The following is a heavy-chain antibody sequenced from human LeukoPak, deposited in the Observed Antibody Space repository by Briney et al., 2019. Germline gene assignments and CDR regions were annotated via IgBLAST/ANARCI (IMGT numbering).Heavy chain of an antibody. CDR2: ISWNSGNI. V-gene: IGHV3-9*01. D-gene: IGHD6-19*01. CDR3: AKGASGWYSAASR. Sequence: PGGSLRLSCTASGFSFDDYAMHWVRQAPGKGLEWVSGISWNSGNIDYADSVKGRFTISRDNAKNSLYLQMNSLRAEDTALYYCAKGASGWYSAASRWGQGTLVTVPS. J-gene: IGHJ4*02. CDR1: GFSFDDYA.